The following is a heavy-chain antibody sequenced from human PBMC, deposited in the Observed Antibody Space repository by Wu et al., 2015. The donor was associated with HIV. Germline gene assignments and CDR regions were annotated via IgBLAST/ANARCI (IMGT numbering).Heavy chain of an antibody. CDR1: GYIINTYG. CDR3: ARDSPNYYDSSGFDY. CDR2: ISGYNGNT. Sequence: QVQLVQSGAEVKNPGASVKVSCKASGYIINTYGISWVRQAPGQGLEWMGWISGYNGNTNYAQKFQGRVTMTTDTSTNSAYMELRSLRSDDTAVYYCARDSPNYYDSSGFDYWARERWSRLL. J-gene: IGHJ4*02. D-gene: IGHD3-22*01. V-gene: IGHV1-18*01.